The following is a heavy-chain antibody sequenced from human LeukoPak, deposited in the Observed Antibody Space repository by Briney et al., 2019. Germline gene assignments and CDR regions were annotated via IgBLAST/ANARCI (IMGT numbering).Heavy chain of an antibody. CDR2: MSSSSSYI. Sequence: NPGGSLRLSCAASGFTFSSYSMNWLRQAPGKGLEWVSSMSSSSSYIYYADSVKGRFTISRDNAKNSLYLQMNSLRAEDTAVYYWERAKGHEFGGPPLDYWGQGTRVTVSS. CDR1: GFTFSSYS. J-gene: IGHJ4*02. CDR3: ERAKGHEFGGPPLDY. D-gene: IGHD3-16*01. V-gene: IGHV3-21*04.